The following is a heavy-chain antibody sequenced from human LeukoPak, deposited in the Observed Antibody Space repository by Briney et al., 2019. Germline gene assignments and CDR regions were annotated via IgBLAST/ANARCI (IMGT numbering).Heavy chain of an antibody. CDR3: ASRTTGTWYFDY. D-gene: IGHD1-1*01. V-gene: IGHV4-30-4*01. CDR2: IYYSGST. J-gene: IGHJ4*02. CDR1: GGSISSGDYY. Sequence: SETLSLTCTVSGGSISSGDYYWSWIRQPPGKGLEWIGYIYYSGSTYYNPSLKSRVTISVDTSKNQFSLKLSSVTAAGTAVYYCASRTTGTWYFDYWGQGTLVTVSS.